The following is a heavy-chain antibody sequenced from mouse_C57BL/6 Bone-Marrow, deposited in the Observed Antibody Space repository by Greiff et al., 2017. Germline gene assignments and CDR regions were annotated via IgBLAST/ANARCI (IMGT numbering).Heavy chain of an antibody. Sequence: QVQLQQPGAELVKPGASVKLSCKASGYTFTSYWMHWVKQRPGRGLEWIGRIDPNSGGTKYNEKFKSKATLTVDKPSSTAYMQLSSLTSEDSAVYYCARGREFYYYAWFAYWGQGTLVTVSA. D-gene: IGHD1-1*02. CDR1: GYTFTSYW. V-gene: IGHV1-72*01. J-gene: IGHJ3*01. CDR2: IDPNSGGT. CDR3: ARGREFYYYAWFAY.